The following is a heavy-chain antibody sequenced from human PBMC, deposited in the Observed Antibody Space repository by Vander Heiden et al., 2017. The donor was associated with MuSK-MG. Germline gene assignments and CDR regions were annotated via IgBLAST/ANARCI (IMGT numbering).Heavy chain of an antibody. Sequence: EVQLVESGGGLVQPGGSLRLSCAASGFTVSSNYMSWVRQAPGKGLEWVSVIYSGGSTDYADAVKGRFTISRDNSKNTRYLKIKRMRAEDTAVYYCARDASGGAAFDIWGQGTMVTVSS. V-gene: IGHV3-53*04. CDR2: IYSGGST. CDR3: ARDASGGAAFDI. D-gene: IGHD3-16*01. J-gene: IGHJ3*02. CDR1: GFTVSSNY.